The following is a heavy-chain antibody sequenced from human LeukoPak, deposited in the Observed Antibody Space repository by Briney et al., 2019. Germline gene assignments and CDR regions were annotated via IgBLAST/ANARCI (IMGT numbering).Heavy chain of an antibody. Sequence: TSETLSLTCAVSGYSISSGYYWGWIRLPPGKGLEWSGSIYHRGNTYYNPSLKSRVTISVDTPKNQFSLKLSSVTAADTAGYYFARTGNYYDSGGYRVGYFDYWGQGTLVTVS. D-gene: IGHD3-22*01. CDR3: ARTGNYYDSGGYRVGYFDY. CDR2: IYHRGNT. V-gene: IGHV4-38-2*01. J-gene: IGHJ4*02. CDR1: GYSISSGYY.